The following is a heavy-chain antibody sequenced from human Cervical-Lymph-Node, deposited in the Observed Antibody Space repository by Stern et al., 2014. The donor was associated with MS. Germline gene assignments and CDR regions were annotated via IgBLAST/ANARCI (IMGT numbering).Heavy chain of an antibody. Sequence: QVQLGQSGAEVKKPGSSVKVSCKASGGTISNYIIGWVRQAPGQGLEWMGGIILLFGFANYEENFQDRVTITADESTSTAYMDLSSLRSEDTAVYYCARATSDYIWGTYRFLDSWGQGTLVIVSS. V-gene: IGHV1-69*01. J-gene: IGHJ4*02. D-gene: IGHD3-16*02. CDR1: GGTISNYI. CDR2: IILLFGFA. CDR3: ARATSDYIWGTYRFLDS.